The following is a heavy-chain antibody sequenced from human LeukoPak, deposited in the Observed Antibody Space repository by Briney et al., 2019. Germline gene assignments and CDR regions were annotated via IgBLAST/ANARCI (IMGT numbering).Heavy chain of an antibody. J-gene: IGHJ4*02. Sequence: PGGSLRLSCAASGFTFSSYSMNWVRQAPGKGLEWVSYISSDSRTIYYADSVKGRFTISRDNAKNSLYLQMNSLRAEDTAVYYCAREGVGTFDYWGQGTLVTVSS. D-gene: IGHD1-1*01. CDR1: GFTFSSYS. CDR3: AREGVGTFDY. V-gene: IGHV3-48*01. CDR2: ISSDSRTI.